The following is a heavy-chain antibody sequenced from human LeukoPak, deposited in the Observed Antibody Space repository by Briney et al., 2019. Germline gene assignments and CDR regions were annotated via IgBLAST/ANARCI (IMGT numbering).Heavy chain of an antibody. V-gene: IGHV1-2*02. CDR3: AKEGVQTPTDWYFDL. D-gene: IGHD3-16*01. CDR2: INPNSGGT. CDR1: GYTFTGYY. J-gene: IGHJ2*01. Sequence: ASVKVSCKASGYTFTGYYMHWVRQAPGQGLEWMGWINPNSGGTNYAQKFQGRVTMTRDTSISTAYMELSRLRSDDTAVYYCAKEGVQTPTDWYFDLWGRGTLVTVSS.